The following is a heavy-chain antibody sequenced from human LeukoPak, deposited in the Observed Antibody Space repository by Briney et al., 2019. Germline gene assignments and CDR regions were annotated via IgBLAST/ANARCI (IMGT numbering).Heavy chain of an antibody. CDR2: IYYSGST. CDR3: ARQSGSYGGILDN. D-gene: IGHD1-26*01. V-gene: IGHV4-39*01. Sequence: SETLSLTCSVAGGSITYSHYYWGWVRQPPGKGLEWIGGIYYSGSTYYNPSLKSRVTISVDTSRNEFSLRLSSVTAADTALYFCARQSGSYGGILDNWGQGILGTVSS. CDR1: GGSITYSHYY. J-gene: IGHJ4*02.